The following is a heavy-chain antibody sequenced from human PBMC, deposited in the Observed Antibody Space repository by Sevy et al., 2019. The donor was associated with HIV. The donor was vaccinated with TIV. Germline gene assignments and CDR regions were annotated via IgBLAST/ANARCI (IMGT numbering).Heavy chain of an antibody. CDR2: TYYRSKWYN. Sequence: SETLSLTCAISGDSVSSKSAAWNWLRQSPSGGLEWLGRTYYRSKWYNDYAVSVKSRITINPDTSKNQFSLQLNSVTPEDTAVYYCARGRGSSVDYFDYWGQGTLVTVSS. V-gene: IGHV6-1*01. J-gene: IGHJ4*02. CDR3: ARGRGSSVDYFDY. CDR1: GDSVSSKSAA. D-gene: IGHD6-6*01.